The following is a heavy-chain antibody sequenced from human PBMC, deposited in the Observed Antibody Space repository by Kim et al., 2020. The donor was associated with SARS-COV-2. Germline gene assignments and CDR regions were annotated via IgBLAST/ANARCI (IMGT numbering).Heavy chain of an antibody. Sequence: GGSLRLSCAASGFTFSSCAMSWVRQAPEKGLEWVSGISASGATPYYADSVKGRFTISRDNSKNTLYLQMNSLRAEDTAVYYCAKVNDYGDYLQWYFDLWGRGTLVTVSS. CDR3: AKVNDYGDYLQWYFDL. CDR1: GFTFSSCA. D-gene: IGHD4-17*01. J-gene: IGHJ2*01. CDR2: ISASGATP. V-gene: IGHV3-23*01.